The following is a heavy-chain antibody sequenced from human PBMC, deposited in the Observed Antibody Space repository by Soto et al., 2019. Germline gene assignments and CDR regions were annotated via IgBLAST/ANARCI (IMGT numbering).Heavy chain of an antibody. V-gene: IGHV4-34*01. Sequence: SETLSLTCAVYGGSFSGYYWSWIRQPPGKGLEWIGEINHSGSSNYNPSLKSRVTISVDTSKNQFSLKLSSVTAADTAVYFCARGLGAIAAAEEKGCFDPWGQGTLVTVSS. D-gene: IGHD6-13*01. CDR3: ARGLGAIAAAEEKGCFDP. CDR2: INHSGSS. J-gene: IGHJ5*02. CDR1: GGSFSGYY.